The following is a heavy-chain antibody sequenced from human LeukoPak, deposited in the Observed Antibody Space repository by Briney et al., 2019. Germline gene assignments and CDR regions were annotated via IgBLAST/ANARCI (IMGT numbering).Heavy chain of an antibody. J-gene: IGHJ4*02. CDR3: ARGNDIVVVVAAYADY. CDR1: GYTFTGYY. V-gene: IGHV1-2*02. Sequence: ASVKVSCKASGYTFTGYYMHWVRQAPGQGLEWMGWINPNSGGTNYAQKFQGRVTMTRDTSISTAYMELSRLRPDDTAVYYCARGNDIVVVVAAYADYWGQGTLVTVSS. CDR2: INPNSGGT. D-gene: IGHD2-15*01.